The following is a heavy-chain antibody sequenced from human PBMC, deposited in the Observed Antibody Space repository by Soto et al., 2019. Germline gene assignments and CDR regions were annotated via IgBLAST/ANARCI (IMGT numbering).Heavy chain of an antibody. CDR1: GVSTSNHY. D-gene: IGHD2-2*01. V-gene: IGHV4-59*11. CDR3: ARGGGSPYHDHEFDY. CDR2: IYYRGTT. J-gene: IGHJ4*02. Sequence: QVQLQESGPGLVKPSEILSLTYSESGVSTSNHYWTWIRKPPGQGPEWIGCIYYRGTTNYNASFNSRVTISVDTSKNQFTLKLTSVTTADTAVYYCARGGGSPYHDHEFDYWGQGILVTVSS.